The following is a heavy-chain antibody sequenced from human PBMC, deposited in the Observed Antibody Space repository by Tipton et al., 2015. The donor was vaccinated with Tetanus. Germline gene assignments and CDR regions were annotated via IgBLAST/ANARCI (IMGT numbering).Heavy chain of an antibody. CDR3: ARGRNYGDYLDY. D-gene: IGHD4-17*01. Sequence: TLSLTCAVYGGSFSGHYWSWMRQPPGKGLEWIGEVHHSGSTKYNPSLKSRVTILADTSKDQFSLRLSSVTAADTALYYCARGRNYGDYLDYWGQGSLVTVSS. CDR2: VHHSGST. CDR1: GGSFSGHY. V-gene: IGHV4-34*01. J-gene: IGHJ4*02.